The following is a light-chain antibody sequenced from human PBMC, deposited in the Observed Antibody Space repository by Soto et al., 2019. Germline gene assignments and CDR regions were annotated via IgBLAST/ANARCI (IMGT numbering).Light chain of an antibody. Sequence: IVLTQSPATLSFSPGERATLSCRAGQSIAIYLAWYQQKSGQSPRLLIYDTFNRAPGIPDRFSGSGSGTAFTLTISSLEPEDFAVYYCQQRATWPWTFGQGTTVEIK. CDR1: QSIAIY. CDR3: QQRATWPWT. J-gene: IGKJ1*01. V-gene: IGKV3-11*01. CDR2: DTF.